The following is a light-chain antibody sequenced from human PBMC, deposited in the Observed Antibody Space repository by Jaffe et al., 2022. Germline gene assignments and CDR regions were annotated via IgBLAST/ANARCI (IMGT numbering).Light chain of an antibody. CDR3: QQSKTT. Sequence: AIQLTQSPSSLSASVGDRVTITCRASQGISSALAWYQQKPGKAPKLLIYDASSLESGVPSRFSGSGSGTDFTLTISSLQPEDFATYYCQQSKTTFGGGTKVEIK. CDR2: DAS. CDR1: QGISSA. J-gene: IGKJ4*01. V-gene: IGKV1-13*02.